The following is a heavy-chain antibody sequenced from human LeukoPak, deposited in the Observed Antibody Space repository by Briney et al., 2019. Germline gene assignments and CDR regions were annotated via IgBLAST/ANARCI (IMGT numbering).Heavy chain of an antibody. V-gene: IGHV1-2*02. CDR3: ARGWGNYYDSSGYYYY. CDR2: INPNSGGT. J-gene: IGHJ4*02. CDR1: GYTFTGYY. D-gene: IGHD3-22*01. Sequence: ASVKVSCKASGYTFTGYYMHWVRQAPGQGLEWMGWINPNSGGTNYAQEFQGRVTMTRDTSISTAYMELSRLRSDDTAVYYCARGWGNYYDSSGYYYYWGQGTLVTVSS.